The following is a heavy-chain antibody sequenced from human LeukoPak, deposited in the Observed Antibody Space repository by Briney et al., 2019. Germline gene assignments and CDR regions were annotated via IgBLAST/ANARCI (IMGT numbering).Heavy chain of an antibody. CDR2: INPSGGST. CDR3: ARVFRGETTVTTVNYFDY. V-gene: IGHV1-46*01. CDR1: GYTFTSYG. J-gene: IGHJ4*02. Sequence: ASVKVSCKASGYTFTSYGLSWVRQAPGQGLEWMGIINPSGGSTSYAQKFQGRVTMTRDMSTSTVYMELSSLRSEDTAVYYCARVFRGETTVTTVNYFDYWGQGTLVTVSS. D-gene: IGHD4-17*01.